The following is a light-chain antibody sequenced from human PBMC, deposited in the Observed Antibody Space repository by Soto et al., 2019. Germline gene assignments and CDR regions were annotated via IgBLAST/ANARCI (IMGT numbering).Light chain of an antibody. V-gene: IGLV1-40*01. CDR2: GST. CDR3: SSYTTSSTRV. Sequence: QSVLSQPPSVSGAPGQRVTISCTGSSSNIGAGYDAHWFQQVPGTAPKLLIYGSTNRPSGVPDRFSGSKSGTSASLAITGLQAEDEADYYCSSYTTSSTRVFGTGTKVTV. J-gene: IGLJ1*01. CDR1: SSNIGAGYD.